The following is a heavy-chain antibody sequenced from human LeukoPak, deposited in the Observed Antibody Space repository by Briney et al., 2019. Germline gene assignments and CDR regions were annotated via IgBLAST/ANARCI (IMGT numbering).Heavy chain of an antibody. Sequence: ASVKVSCKASGYTFTSYGISWVRQAPGQGLEWMGWISAYNGNTNYAQKLQGRATMTTDTSTSTAYMELRSLRSDDTAVYYYARGPQYCSGGSCYSFFYYFDYWGQGTLVTVSS. D-gene: IGHD2-15*01. V-gene: IGHV1-18*01. CDR3: ARGPQYCSGGSCYSFFYYFDY. J-gene: IGHJ4*02. CDR1: GYTFTSYG. CDR2: ISAYNGNT.